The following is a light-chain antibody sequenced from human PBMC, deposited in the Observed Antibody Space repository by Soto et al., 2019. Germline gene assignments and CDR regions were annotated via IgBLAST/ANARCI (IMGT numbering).Light chain of an antibody. CDR1: ESVGIT. J-gene: IGKJ4*02. V-gene: IGKV3-15*01. Sequence: EIFMTQSPATLSVSPGEKVILSCRASESVGITLAWYQQKPGQAPRLLIRGASTRATGVPARFSGSGSGTEFTLTISSLQSEDFAVYYCQQYSTSLTFGGGTTLEIK. CDR2: GAS. CDR3: QQYSTSLT.